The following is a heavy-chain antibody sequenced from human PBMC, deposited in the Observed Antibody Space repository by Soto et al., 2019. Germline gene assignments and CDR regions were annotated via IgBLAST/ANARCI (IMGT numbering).Heavy chain of an antibody. CDR2: IYYSGST. Sequence: SETLSLTCTVSGGSISSYYWTWIRQPPGKDLEWIGYIYYSGSTNYNPSLKSRVTISVDTSKNQFSLKLISVTAADTAVYYCARHYNWNYFDYWGQGTLVTVSS. D-gene: IGHD1-20*01. CDR1: GGSISSYY. CDR3: ARHYNWNYFDY. V-gene: IGHV4-59*01. J-gene: IGHJ4*02.